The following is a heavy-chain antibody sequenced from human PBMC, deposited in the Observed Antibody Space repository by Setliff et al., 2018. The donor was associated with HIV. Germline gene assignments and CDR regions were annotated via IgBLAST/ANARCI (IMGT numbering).Heavy chain of an antibody. CDR1: GGSITSGSHY. CDR2: IYSNGST. J-gene: IGHJ4*02. Sequence: PSETLSLTCAVSGGSITSGSHYWTWIRQPAGKGLEWLGHIYSNGSTNYNPSLKSRVTISGDTSKNQFSLKLNSVTAADTAVYFCARLSETAMASFDSWGQGTLVTVSS. D-gene: IGHD5-18*01. CDR3: ARLSETAMASFDS. V-gene: IGHV4-61*09.